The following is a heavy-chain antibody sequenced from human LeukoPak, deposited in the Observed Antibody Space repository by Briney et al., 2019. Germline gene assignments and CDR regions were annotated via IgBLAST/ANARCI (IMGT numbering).Heavy chain of an antibody. CDR1: GSTFSSHS. J-gene: IGHJ4*02. Sequence: GGSLRLSCVASGSTFSSHSMNWVRQAPGKGLEWVSYISSSSARYYADSVKGRFTISRDDARNSLYLQMNSLRAEDTAVYYCARMSGSRLPGYWGQGALVTVSS. CDR2: ISSSSAR. CDR3: ARMSGSRLPGY. V-gene: IGHV3-48*01. D-gene: IGHD3-3*01.